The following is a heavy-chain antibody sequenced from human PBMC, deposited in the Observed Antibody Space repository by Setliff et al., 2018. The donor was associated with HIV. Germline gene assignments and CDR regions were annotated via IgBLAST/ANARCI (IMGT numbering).Heavy chain of an antibody. CDR3: ARTVPHSAAQDAFDI. V-gene: IGHV4-28*02. Sequence: LSLTCTVSGYSISTNEWWGWIRQPPGKGLAWIGYISNSGKIYYDPSLNSRVTLSADTSKNQLSLKLTSVTAEDTGVYYCARTVPHSAAQDAFDIWGQGTVVTVSS. CDR1: GYSISTNEW. CDR2: ISNSGKI. J-gene: IGHJ3*02. D-gene: IGHD4-4*01.